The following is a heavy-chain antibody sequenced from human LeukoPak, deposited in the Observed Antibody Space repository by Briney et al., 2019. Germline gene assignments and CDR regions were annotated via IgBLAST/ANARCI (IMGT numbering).Heavy chain of an antibody. CDR1: GVSIRSYY. V-gene: IGHV4-59*01. D-gene: IGHD1-26*01. J-gene: IGHJ6*02. CDR2: IYYSGST. Sequence: SETLSLTCTVSGVSIRSYYWSWIRQPPGKGLEWIGYIYYSGSTNYNPSLKSRVTISVDTSKNQFSLKLSSVTAADTAVYYCARDSVNWEDPPYGMDVWGQGTTVTVSS. CDR3: ARDSVNWEDPPYGMDV.